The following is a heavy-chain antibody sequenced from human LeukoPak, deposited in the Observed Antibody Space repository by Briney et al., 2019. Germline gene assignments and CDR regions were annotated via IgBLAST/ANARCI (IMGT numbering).Heavy chain of an antibody. J-gene: IGHJ5*02. V-gene: IGHV4-59*08. CDR1: GGSISSYY. D-gene: IGHD6-19*01. Sequence: PSETLSLTCTVSGGSISSYYWSWIPQPPGKGLEWIGYIYYSGSTNYNPSLKSRVTISVDTSKNQFSLKLSSVTAADTAVYYCARSGAVAGTEYNWFDPWGQGTLVTVSS. CDR2: IYYSGST. CDR3: ARSGAVAGTEYNWFDP.